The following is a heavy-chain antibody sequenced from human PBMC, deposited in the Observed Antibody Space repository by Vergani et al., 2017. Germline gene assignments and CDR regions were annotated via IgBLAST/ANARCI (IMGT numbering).Heavy chain of an antibody. V-gene: IGHV3-21*01. CDR1: GFTFSSYS. D-gene: IGHD3-10*01. Sequence: EVQLVESGGGLVKPGGSLRLSCAASGFTFSSYSMNWVRQAPGKGLEWVSSISSSSSYIYYADSVKGPFTISRDNAKNSLYLQMYSLRAEDTAVYYCARDEGVLLWFGESHDAFDIWGQGTMVTVSS. CDR2: ISSSSSYI. J-gene: IGHJ3*02. CDR3: ARDEGVLLWFGESHDAFDI.